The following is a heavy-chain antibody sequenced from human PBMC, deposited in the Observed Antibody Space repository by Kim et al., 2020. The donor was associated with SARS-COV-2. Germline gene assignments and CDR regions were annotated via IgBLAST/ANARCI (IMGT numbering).Heavy chain of an antibody. CDR1: GFTFDDYA. V-gene: IGHV3-43*02. CDR3: AKDMGSQSGPSFYFDY. D-gene: IGHD6-19*01. J-gene: IGHJ4*02. Sequence: GGSLRLSCAASGFTFDDYAMHWVRQAPGKGLEWVSLISGDGGSTYYADSVKGRFTISRDNSKNSLYLQMNSLRTEDTALYYCAKDMGSQSGPSFYFDYWGQGTLVTVSS. CDR2: ISGDGGST.